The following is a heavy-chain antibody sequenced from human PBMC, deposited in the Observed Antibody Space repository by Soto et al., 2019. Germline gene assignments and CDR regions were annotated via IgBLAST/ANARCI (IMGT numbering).Heavy chain of an antibody. J-gene: IGHJ6*02. V-gene: IGHV2-70*01. CDR1: GFLLRTSGMC. CDR3: ARISYIFGVVTQASDYYGMDV. D-gene: IGHD3-3*01. CDR2: IDCDDDK. Sequence: SGPTLVNPTQTRTLPCTFSGFLLRTSGMCVSWIRQPPGKALEWLALIDCDDDKYYSTSLKTRLTISKDTSKNQVVLTMNNMDPVDTATYYCARISYIFGVVTQASDYYGMDVWGQGTMVTVSS.